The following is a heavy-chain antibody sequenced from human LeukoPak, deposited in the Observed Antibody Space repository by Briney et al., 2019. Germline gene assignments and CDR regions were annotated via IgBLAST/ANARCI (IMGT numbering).Heavy chain of an antibody. CDR2: ISSSSSYI. D-gene: IGHD4-17*01. V-gene: IGHV3-21*01. CDR3: ARGQVTTVTRLASFDI. J-gene: IGHJ3*02. CDR1: GFTFSAYS. Sequence: GGSLRLSCAASGFTFSAYSMNWVRQAPGKGLEWVSSISSSSSYIYYADSVKGRFTISRDNAKNSLYLQMNSLSAEDTAVYYCARGQVTTVTRLASFDIWGQGTMVTVS.